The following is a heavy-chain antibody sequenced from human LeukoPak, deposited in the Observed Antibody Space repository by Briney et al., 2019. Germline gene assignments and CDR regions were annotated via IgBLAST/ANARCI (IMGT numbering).Heavy chain of an antibody. D-gene: IGHD3-22*01. V-gene: IGHV4-61*01. Sequence: SETLSLTCTVSGGSVSSGSYYWSWIRQPPGEGLEWIGFIYYSGSTNYNPSLKSRVTISVDTSKNQFSLKLSSVTAADTAVYYCARERVNYYMDVWGKGTTVTVSS. CDR1: GGSVSSGSYY. CDR2: IYYSGST. J-gene: IGHJ6*03. CDR3: ARERVNYYMDV.